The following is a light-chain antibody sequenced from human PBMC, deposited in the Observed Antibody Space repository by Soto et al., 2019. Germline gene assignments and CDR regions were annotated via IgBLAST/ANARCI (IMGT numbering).Light chain of an antibody. V-gene: IGKV1-39*01. Sequence: DIQMTQSPSSLSASVGDRVTITCQASQGISNYLNWYQLKPGKAPKLLIYAASSLQSGVPSRFSGSGSGTDFTLTISSLQPEDSASYCCQQSYSSWATFGGGTKVDIK. CDR3: QQSYSSWAT. J-gene: IGKJ4*01. CDR1: QGISNY. CDR2: AAS.